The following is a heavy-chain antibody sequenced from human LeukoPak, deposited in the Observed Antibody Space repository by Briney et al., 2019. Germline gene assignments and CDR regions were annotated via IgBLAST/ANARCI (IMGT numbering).Heavy chain of an antibody. Sequence: GGSLRLSCVDSGVTFSYYWMTWVRQAPGKGLEWVANIKQDGSQKYYVDSVKGRFTISRDNAKKSLYLQMNTLRADDTAVYYCARDDYGDYGTRWGQGTLVTVSS. V-gene: IGHV3-7*01. CDR1: GVTFSYYW. CDR2: IKQDGSQK. D-gene: IGHD4-17*01. J-gene: IGHJ4*02. CDR3: ARDDYGDYGTR.